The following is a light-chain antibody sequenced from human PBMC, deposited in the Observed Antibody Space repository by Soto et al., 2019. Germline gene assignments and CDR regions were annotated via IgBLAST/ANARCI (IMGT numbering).Light chain of an antibody. Sequence: EIVLTQSPGTLSLSPGERATLSCRASQSVSSSYLAWYQQKPGQAPRLLIYGASSRATGIPDRFSGSGSGTDFTCTIRRLAPEDFGVYYCQEYGSSPRTFGQGTKVEIK. CDR1: QSVSSSY. J-gene: IGKJ1*01. CDR3: QEYGSSPRT. V-gene: IGKV3-20*01. CDR2: GAS.